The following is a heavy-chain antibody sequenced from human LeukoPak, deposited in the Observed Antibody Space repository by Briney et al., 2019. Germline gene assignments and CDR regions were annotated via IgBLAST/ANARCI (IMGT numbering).Heavy chain of an antibody. D-gene: IGHD1-26*01. CDR1: GGSISSSSYY. Sequence: SETLSLTCTVSGGSISSSSYYWGWIRQPPGKGLEWIGSIYYSGSTYYNPSLKSRVTISVDTSKNQFSLKLSSVTDADTAVYYCARHRAWEYYFDYWGQGTLVTVSS. J-gene: IGHJ4*02. V-gene: IGHV4-39*01. CDR2: IYYSGST. CDR3: ARHRAWEYYFDY.